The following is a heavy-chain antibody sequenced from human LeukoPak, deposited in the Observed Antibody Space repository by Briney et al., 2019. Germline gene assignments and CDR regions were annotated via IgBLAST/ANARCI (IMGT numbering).Heavy chain of an antibody. CDR3: TRESGAFSPFGF. J-gene: IGHJ4*02. V-gene: IGHV4-4*02. CDR1: GGSITTTNW. Sequence: SETLSRTCAVSGGSITTTNWWSWVRQPPGKGLEWIGEVHLSGATDYNPSLESRVSMSIDKSKNHLSLEVTSVTAADTAIYYCTRESGAFSPFGFWGQGTLLTVSS. CDR2: VHLSGAT. D-gene: IGHD1-26*01.